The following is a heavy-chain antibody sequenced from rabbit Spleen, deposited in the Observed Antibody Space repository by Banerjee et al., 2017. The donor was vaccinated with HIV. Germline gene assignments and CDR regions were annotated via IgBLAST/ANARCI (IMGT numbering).Heavy chain of an antibody. CDR1: GFSFNSGYD. CDR2: IYAGSSGNT. J-gene: IGHJ4*01. Sequence: QSLEESGGGLVKPGASLTLTCKASGFSFNSGYDMCWVRQAPGKGLEWIACIYAGSSGNTYSAIWAKGRFTISKTSSTTVTLQMTSLTAADTATYFCARDASVSGYSVFDLWGPGTLSPS. D-gene: IGHD1-1*01. V-gene: IGHV1S40*01. CDR3: ARDASVSGYSVFDL.